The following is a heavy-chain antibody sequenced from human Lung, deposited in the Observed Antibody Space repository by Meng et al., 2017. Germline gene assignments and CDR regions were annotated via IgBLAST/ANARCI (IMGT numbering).Heavy chain of an antibody. Sequence: SETLSLTCTVSGGSISSSSYYWGWIRQPPGKGLEWIGSIYYSGSTYYNPSLKSRVTISVDTSKNQFSLKLSAVTAADTAVYYCARGADRVANTRGGFDYWGQGTLVTVSS. CDR3: ARGADRVANTRGGFDY. CDR2: IYYSGST. V-gene: IGHV4-39*07. CDR1: GGSISSSSYY. J-gene: IGHJ4*02. D-gene: IGHD5-12*01.